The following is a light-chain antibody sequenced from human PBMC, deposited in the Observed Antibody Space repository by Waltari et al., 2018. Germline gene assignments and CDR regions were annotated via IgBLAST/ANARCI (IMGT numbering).Light chain of an antibody. Sequence: SSEMTQDPAVSVALGQTVRITCQGDRLRSYYSTWYQQKAGKAPILVIYGQNNRPSGIPDRFSGSYSGRTASLTITGAQAEDEADYYCSSRDSGAHRHVFGTGTKVTVL. CDR1: RLRSYY. CDR3: SSRDSGAHRHV. CDR2: GQN. J-gene: IGLJ1*01. V-gene: IGLV3-19*01.